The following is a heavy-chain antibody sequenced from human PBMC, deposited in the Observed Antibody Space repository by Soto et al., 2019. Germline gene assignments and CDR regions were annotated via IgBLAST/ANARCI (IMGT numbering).Heavy chain of an antibody. CDR2: IYYSGST. Sequence: TSESLSLTCTVSGGSISSYYWGWIRQPPGKGLEWIGYIYYSGSTNYNPSLKSRVTTTVDTSKNQFSLKLSSVTAADTAVYYWASSTSGWLAYWGQGTLVTVSS. V-gene: IGHV4-59*01. CDR1: GGSISSYY. J-gene: IGHJ4*03. CDR3: ASSTSGWLAY. D-gene: IGHD6-19*01.